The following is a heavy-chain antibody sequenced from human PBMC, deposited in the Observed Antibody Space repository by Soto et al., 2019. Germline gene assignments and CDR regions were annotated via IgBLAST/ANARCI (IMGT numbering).Heavy chain of an antibody. J-gene: IGHJ6*03. CDR3: ARDPLDTAILPKTPDNYYYYYMDV. Sequence: QVQLVQSGAEVKKPGASVKVSCKASGYTFTSYAMHWVRQAPGQRLEWMGWINAGNGNTKYSQKFQGRVTITRDTSASTAYMELSSLRSEDTAVYYCARDPLDTAILPKTPDNYYYYYMDVWGKGTTVTVSS. CDR2: INAGNGNT. V-gene: IGHV1-3*01. CDR1: GYTFTSYA. D-gene: IGHD5-18*01.